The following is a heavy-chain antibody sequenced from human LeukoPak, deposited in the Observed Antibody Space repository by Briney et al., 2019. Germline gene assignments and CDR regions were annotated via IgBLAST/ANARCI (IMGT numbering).Heavy chain of an antibody. CDR1: GFTFSSYW. D-gene: IGHD4-17*01. Sequence: GGSLRLSCVASGFTFSSYWMSWVRQAPGKGLEWVASIKQDGSETRYVDSVKGRFTIFRDNTKSSLYLQMNSLRAEDTAVYYCARYGLGDTFDIWGQGTVVTVSS. V-gene: IGHV3-7*01. CDR3: ARYGLGDTFDI. CDR2: IKQDGSET. J-gene: IGHJ3*02.